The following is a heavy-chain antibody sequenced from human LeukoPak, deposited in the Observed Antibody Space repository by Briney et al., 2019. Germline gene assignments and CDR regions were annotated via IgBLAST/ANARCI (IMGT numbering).Heavy chain of an antibody. CDR1: GGSISSGSYY. Sequence: SETLSLTCTVSGGSISSGSYYWSWIRQPAGKGLEWIGRIYTSGSTNYNPSLKSRVTISVDTSKNQFSLKLSSVTAADTAVYYCARGAGTTYRIDYWGQGTLVTVSS. CDR2: IYTSGST. V-gene: IGHV4-61*02. J-gene: IGHJ4*02. D-gene: IGHD1-7*01. CDR3: ARGAGTTYRIDY.